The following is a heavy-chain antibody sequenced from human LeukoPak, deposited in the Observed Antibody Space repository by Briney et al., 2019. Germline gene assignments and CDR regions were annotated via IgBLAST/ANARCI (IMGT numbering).Heavy chain of an antibody. D-gene: IGHD2-15*01. V-gene: IGHV4-59*11. Sequence: SETLSLTCTVSGGSISSHYWTWIRQSPVQGLEWIGDISNSGSTSYNPSLKSRVTISIDTSKNQFSLKLSSVTAADTAVYYCGRDALVGYFSYYYMDVWGKGTTVTVSS. J-gene: IGHJ6*03. CDR1: GGSISSHY. CDR3: GRDALVGYFSYYYMDV. CDR2: ISNSGST.